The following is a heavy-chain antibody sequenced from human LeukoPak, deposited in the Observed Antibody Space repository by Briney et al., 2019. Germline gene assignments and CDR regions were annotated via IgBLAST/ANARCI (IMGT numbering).Heavy chain of an antibody. D-gene: IGHD6-13*01. CDR1: GFTFSSYA. CDR3: AKDRAAAGPRVRFDP. CDR2: ISGSGEST. Sequence: TGGSLRLSCAASGFTFSSYAMSWVRQAPGKGLEWVSAISGSGESTYYADSVEGRFTVSRDNSKNTLYLQMSSLRVEDTAIYYCAKDRAAAGPRVRFDPWGQGTVVTASS. J-gene: IGHJ5*02. V-gene: IGHV3-23*01.